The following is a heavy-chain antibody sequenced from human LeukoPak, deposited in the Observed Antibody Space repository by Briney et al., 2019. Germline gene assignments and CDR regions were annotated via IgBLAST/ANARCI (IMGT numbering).Heavy chain of an antibody. Sequence: SETLSLTCTASGVSISSYYWSWIRQPAGKGLEWIGHIYPSGSSNYNPSLKSRVTMSVDTSKNQFSLKLSSVTAADTAVYYCARAGRYSSGPTLWGQGTLVTVSS. J-gene: IGHJ4*02. V-gene: IGHV4-4*07. CDR1: GVSISSYY. CDR2: IYPSGSS. D-gene: IGHD6-19*01. CDR3: ARAGRYSSGPTL.